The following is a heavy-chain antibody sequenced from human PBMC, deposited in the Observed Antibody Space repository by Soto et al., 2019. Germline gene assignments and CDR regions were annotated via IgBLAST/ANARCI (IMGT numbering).Heavy chain of an antibody. CDR2: INHSGST. Sequence: SETLSLTCAVYGGSFSGYYWTWIRQPPGKGLEWIGEINHSGSTNYNPSLKSRVTISVDTSKNQFSLKLSSVTAADTAVYYCARGPPFHWGQGTLVTVSS. CDR1: GGSFSGYY. V-gene: IGHV4-34*01. CDR3: ARGPPFH. J-gene: IGHJ4*02. D-gene: IGHD3-16*01.